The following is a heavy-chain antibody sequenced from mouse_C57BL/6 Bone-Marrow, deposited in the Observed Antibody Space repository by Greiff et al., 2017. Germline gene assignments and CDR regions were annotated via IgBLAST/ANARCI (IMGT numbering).Heavy chain of an antibody. CDR2: IYPGDGDT. V-gene: IGHV1-82*01. Sequence: VQLQQSGPELVQPGASVKISCKASGYAFSSSWMNWVKQRPGKGLEWIGRIYPGDGDTNYNGKFKGKATLTADKSSSTAYMQLSRLTSEDSAVYCCARVERRGNWYFDVWGTGTTGTVSS. J-gene: IGHJ1*03. CDR3: ARVERRGNWYFDV. CDR1: GYAFSSSW.